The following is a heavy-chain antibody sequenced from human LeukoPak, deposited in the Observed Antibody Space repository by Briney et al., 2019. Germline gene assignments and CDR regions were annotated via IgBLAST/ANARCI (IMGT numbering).Heavy chain of an antibody. Sequence: GASVKVSCKASGGTFISYSMSWVRQAPGQGREGMGGIITISDRENYAQKFQGRVMITADNSTSTVYMELSSLRSEDTAVYYCARGYGGNAYFQNWGQGTLVTASS. D-gene: IGHD4-23*01. CDR3: ARGYGGNAYFQN. CDR2: IITISDRE. J-gene: IGHJ1*01. V-gene: IGHV1-69*06. CDR1: GGTFISYS.